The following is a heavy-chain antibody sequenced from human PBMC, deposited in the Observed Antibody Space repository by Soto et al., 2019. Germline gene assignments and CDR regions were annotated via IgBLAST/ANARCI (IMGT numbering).Heavy chain of an antibody. CDR1: GYSFTSYW. D-gene: IGHD3-9*01. Sequence: GESLKISCKGSGYSFTSYWIGWVRQMPGKGLEWMGIIYPGDSDTRYSPSFQGQVTISADKSISTAYLQCSSLKASDTAMYYCARLGADVLRYFDWLYYFDYWGQGTLVTVSS. V-gene: IGHV5-51*01. J-gene: IGHJ4*02. CDR3: ARLGADVLRYFDWLYYFDY. CDR2: IYPGDSDT.